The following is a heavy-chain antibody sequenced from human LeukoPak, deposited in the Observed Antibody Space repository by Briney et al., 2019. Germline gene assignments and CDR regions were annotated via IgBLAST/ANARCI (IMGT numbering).Heavy chain of an antibody. CDR1: GGSFSGYY. Sequence: SETLSLTCAVYGGSFSGYYWSWIRQPPGKGLEWIGSIYYSGSTYYNPSLKGRVTISVDTSKNQFSLKLSSVTAADTAVYYCAGTLYYDILTGYPNGWFDPWGQGTLVTVSS. CDR3: AGTLYYDILTGYPNGWFDP. CDR2: IYYSGST. V-gene: IGHV4-34*01. J-gene: IGHJ5*02. D-gene: IGHD3-9*01.